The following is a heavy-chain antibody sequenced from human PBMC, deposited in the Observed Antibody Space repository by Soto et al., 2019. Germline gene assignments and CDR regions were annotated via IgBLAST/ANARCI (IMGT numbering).Heavy chain of an antibody. V-gene: IGHV1-8*01. CDR2: MNPNSGTT. D-gene: IGHD3-16*01. Sequence: QVQLVQSGAEVKKPGASVKVSCKASGYTFTSYDINWVRQATGQGLEWMGWMNPNSGTTGYAQKFQGRVTMTRNTAISTAYMELRSVRSEDAAVCHGAREGVRGMDVWGQGTTVTVSS. CDR3: AREGVRGMDV. J-gene: IGHJ6*02. CDR1: GYTFTSYD.